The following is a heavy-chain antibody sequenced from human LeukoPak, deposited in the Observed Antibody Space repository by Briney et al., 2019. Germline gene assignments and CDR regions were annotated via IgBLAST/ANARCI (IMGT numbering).Heavy chain of an antibody. CDR3: ARVVTAAGLDL. V-gene: IGHV4-39*07. CDR1: GGPISGSIT. J-gene: IGHJ5*02. Sequence: PSETLSLTCTVSGGPISGSITWGWVRQPPGKGLEWIGNVHYDGRTASNPSLKSRVTMSLDTSTNQFSLKMNSVTATDTALYYCARVVTAAGLDLWGQGILVTISS. D-gene: IGHD6-25*01. CDR2: VHYDGRT.